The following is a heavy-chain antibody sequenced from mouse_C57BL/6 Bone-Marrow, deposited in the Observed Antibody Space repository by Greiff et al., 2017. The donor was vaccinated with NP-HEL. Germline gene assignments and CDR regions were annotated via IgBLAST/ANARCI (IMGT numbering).Heavy chain of an antibody. CDR3: ARRGSNSYYAVDY. CDR2: IYTGSGNT. J-gene: IGHJ4*01. V-gene: IGHV1-66*01. D-gene: IGHD2-5*01. Sequence: QVQLQQSGPELVKPGASVKISCKASGYSFTSYYIHWVKQRPGQGLEWIGWIYTGSGNTKYNEKFKGKATLTADTSSSTAYMQLSSLTSEDSAVYYCARRGSNSYYAVDYWGQGTTVTVSS. CDR1: GYSFTSYY.